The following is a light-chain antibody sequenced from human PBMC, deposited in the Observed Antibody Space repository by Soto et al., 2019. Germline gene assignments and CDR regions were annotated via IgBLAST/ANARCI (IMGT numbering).Light chain of an antibody. J-gene: IGLJ2*01. CDR2: SNN. V-gene: IGLV1-44*01. Sequence: VLTQAPSASGTPGQRVTISCSGSNSNIGSNTVNWYQQFPGTAPKLLIYSNNQRPSGVPDRFSGSKSGTSASLAISGLQSEDEADYYCAAWDDSLNGVVFGGGTKLTVL. CDR3: AAWDDSLNGVV. CDR1: NSNIGSNT.